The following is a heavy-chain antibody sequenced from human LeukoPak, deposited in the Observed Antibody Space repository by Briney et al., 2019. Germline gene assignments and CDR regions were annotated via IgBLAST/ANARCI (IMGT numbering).Heavy chain of an antibody. Sequence: PGGSLRLSCAASGYTFSRHGIHWVRQAPGKGLEWVAVVWYDGRNRDYVDSVKGRFTISKDNSNNMVYLQMNSLRAEDTAVYYCARSPPVTTGFDYWGQGTLVTVSS. V-gene: IGHV3-33*01. CDR1: GYTFSRHG. J-gene: IGHJ4*02. D-gene: IGHD4-17*01. CDR2: VWYDGRNR. CDR3: ARSPPVTTGFDY.